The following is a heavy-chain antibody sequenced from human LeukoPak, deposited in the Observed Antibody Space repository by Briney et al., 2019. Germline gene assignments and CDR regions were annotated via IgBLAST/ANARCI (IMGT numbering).Heavy chain of an antibody. V-gene: IGHV3-11*06. J-gene: IGHJ4*02. CDR3: ARDHNYAFDN. CDR2: IGVSSGNT. CDR1: GFTVSDYS. Sequence: GGSLRLSCAASGFTVSDYSMSWDRQAPGKGLEWISWIGVSSGNTKYADSVKGRFTISGDNAKNSLYLQMNSLRVEDTAVYYCARDHNYAFDNWGQGTLVTVSS. D-gene: IGHD1-1*01.